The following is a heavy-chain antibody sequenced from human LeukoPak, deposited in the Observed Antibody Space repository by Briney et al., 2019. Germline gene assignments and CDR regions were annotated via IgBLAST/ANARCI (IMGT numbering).Heavy chain of an antibody. Sequence: GESLKISCKGSGYSFTSCWNSWVRQMPGKGLEWLGRIDPSDSYTNYSPSFQGHVTISADKSISTAYLQWSSLKASDTAMYYCARSRLLWFGEAIGFDYWGQGTLVTVSS. CDR1: GYSFTSCW. J-gene: IGHJ4*02. D-gene: IGHD3-10*01. CDR3: ARSRLLWFGEAIGFDY. CDR2: IDPSDSYT. V-gene: IGHV5-10-1*01.